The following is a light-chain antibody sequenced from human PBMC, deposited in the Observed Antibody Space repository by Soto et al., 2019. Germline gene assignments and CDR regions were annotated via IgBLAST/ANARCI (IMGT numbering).Light chain of an antibody. J-gene: IGKJ5*01. CDR1: QSISSW. CDR2: DAS. Sequence: DIQMTHSPSTLSASVGDRVTITCRATQSISSWLAWYQQKPGKAPKLLIYDASSLESGVPSRFSGSGSGTEFTLTISSLQPDDFASYYCQQYSSYPYTFGQGTRLAIK. V-gene: IGKV1-5*01. CDR3: QQYSSYPYT.